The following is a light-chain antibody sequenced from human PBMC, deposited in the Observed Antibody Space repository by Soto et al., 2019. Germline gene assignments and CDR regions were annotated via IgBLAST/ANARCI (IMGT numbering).Light chain of an antibody. CDR3: QQLNAYPLT. V-gene: IGKV1-9*01. CDR2: GAS. J-gene: IGKJ5*01. Sequence: DIQLTQSPSFLSASVGDRVTITCRASQGISSYLAWFQQKPGRDPNLLIYGASTLQSGVPSRFSGSGSGTDFTLTISNLQPEDFATYYCQQLNAYPLTFGQGIRLEIK. CDR1: QGISSY.